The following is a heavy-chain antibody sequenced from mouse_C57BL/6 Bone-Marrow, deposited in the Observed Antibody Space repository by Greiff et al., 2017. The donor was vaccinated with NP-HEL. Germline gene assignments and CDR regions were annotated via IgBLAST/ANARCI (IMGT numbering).Heavy chain of an antibody. CDR1: GYTFTSYT. D-gene: IGHD4-1*01. Sequence: VQLQQSGAELARPGASVKMSCKASGYTFTSYTMHWVKQRPGQGLEWIGYINPSSGYTKYNQKFKDKATLTADKSSSTAYMQLGSLTSEDSAVYDCVKLGQRDWYFDVWGTGTTVTVSS. CDR3: VKLGQRDWYFDV. CDR2: INPSSGYT. J-gene: IGHJ1*03. V-gene: IGHV1-4*01.